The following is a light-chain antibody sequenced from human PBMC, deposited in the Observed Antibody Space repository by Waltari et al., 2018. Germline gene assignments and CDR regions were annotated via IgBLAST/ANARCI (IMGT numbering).Light chain of an antibody. CDR3: CSYAGSATFVV. CDR2: EVN. J-gene: IGLJ2*01. CDR1: SSDVGTYNL. V-gene: IGLV2-23*02. Sequence: QYALTQAAPVSGPPGQSLTISCTGTSSDVGTYNLVSWYHQHPAKAPKLMLYEVNKRPSGVSNRFSGSKSGNTAFLTSSGLQAEDEADYYCCSYAGSATFVVFGGGTKLTVL.